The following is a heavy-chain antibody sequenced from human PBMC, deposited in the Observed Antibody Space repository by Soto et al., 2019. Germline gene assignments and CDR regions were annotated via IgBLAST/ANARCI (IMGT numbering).Heavy chain of an antibody. CDR3: ARGGSGYVWFNEF. D-gene: IGHD3-22*01. Sequence: SVKVSCKDTGGLFSSYAVSWARQPPGQGLEWMGGIIPVFDTVYYAQKFQGRVTITADESTNTAYMELSSLRSEDTAMYYCARGGSGYVWFNEFWGQGTLVTVSS. J-gene: IGHJ4*02. V-gene: IGHV1-69*13. CDR1: GGLFSSYA. CDR2: IIPVFDTV.